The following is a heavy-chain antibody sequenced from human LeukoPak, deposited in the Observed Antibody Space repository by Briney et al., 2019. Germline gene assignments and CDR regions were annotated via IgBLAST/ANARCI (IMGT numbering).Heavy chain of an antibody. CDR3: AREQATPYMVATLDY. CDR2: INTNTGNP. CDR1: GYTFTSYA. D-gene: IGHD5-12*01. V-gene: IGHV7-4-1*02. Sequence: ASVKVSCMASGYTFTSYAMNWVRQAPGQGLEWMGWINTNTGNPTYAQGFTGRFVFSLDTSVSTAYLQISSLKAEDTAVYYCAREQATPYMVATLDYWGQGTLVTVSS. J-gene: IGHJ4*02.